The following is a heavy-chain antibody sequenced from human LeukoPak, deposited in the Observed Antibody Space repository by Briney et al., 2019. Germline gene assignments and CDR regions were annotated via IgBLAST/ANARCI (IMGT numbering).Heavy chain of an antibody. CDR2: INTDGSST. CDR3: ARGYSEMSTTNLCY. J-gene: IGHJ4*02. Sequence: GRSLRLSCAASGFTFSSYWMHWVRQAPGKGLVWVSRINTDGSSTSYADSVKGRFTISRDNAKNTLYLQMNSLRAEDTAVYYCARGYSEMSTTNLCYWGQGTLVTVSS. CDR1: GFTFSSYW. D-gene: IGHD5-24*01. V-gene: IGHV3-74*01.